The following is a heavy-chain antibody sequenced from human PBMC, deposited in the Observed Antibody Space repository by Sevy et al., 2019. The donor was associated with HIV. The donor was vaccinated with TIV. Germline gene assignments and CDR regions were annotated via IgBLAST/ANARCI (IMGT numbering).Heavy chain of an antibody. CDR1: GGSFSGYY. CDR3: ARFSRDGYNYSDDY. CDR2: INHSGST. D-gene: IGHD5-12*01. Sequence: SETLSLTCAVYGGSFSGYYWSWIRQPPGKGLEWIGEINHSGSTNYNPSLKSRVTISVDTSKNQFSLKLSSVTAADTAVYYCARFSRDGYNYSDDYWGQGTLGTVSS. V-gene: IGHV4-34*01. J-gene: IGHJ4*02.